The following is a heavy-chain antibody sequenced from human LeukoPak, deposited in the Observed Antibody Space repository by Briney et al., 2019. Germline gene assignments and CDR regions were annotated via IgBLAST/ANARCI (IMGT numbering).Heavy chain of an antibody. V-gene: IGHV1-3*02. CDR3: ATALRLEALDL. J-gene: IGHJ3*01. D-gene: IGHD3-16*01. Sequence: ASVKVSCKASGYIFTRYAMHWVRQAPGQRLEWMGWSNAGNGNTKYSQEFQGRVTIIRDTSASTAYMELSSLTSEDMAMYYCATALRLEALDLWGHGTMVTVSS. CDR2: SNAGNGNT. CDR1: GYIFTRYA.